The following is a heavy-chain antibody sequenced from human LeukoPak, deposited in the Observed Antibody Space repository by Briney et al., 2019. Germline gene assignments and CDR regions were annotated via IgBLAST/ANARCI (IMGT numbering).Heavy chain of an antibody. CDR3: ARRPQGGFYDSSGFYYYYMDV. J-gene: IGHJ6*03. D-gene: IGHD3-22*01. CDR2: INHSGST. Sequence: SETLSLTCAVYGGSFSGYYWSWIRQPPAKGLEWIGEINHSGSTNYNPSLKSRVTISVDTSKNQFSLKLSSVTAADTAVYYCARRPQGGFYDSSGFYYYYMDVWGKGTTVTISS. CDR1: GGSFSGYY. V-gene: IGHV4-34*01.